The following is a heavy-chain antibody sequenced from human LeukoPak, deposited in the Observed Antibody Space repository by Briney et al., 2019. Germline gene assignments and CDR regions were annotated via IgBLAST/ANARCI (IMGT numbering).Heavy chain of an antibody. CDR1: GYTLTELS. CDR2: FDPEDGET. V-gene: IGHV1-24*01. CDR3: ATASRSSIAARASFDY. D-gene: IGHD6-6*01. Sequence: PGASVKVSCKVSGYTLTELSMHRVRQAPGKGLEWMGGFDPEDGETIYAQKFQGRVTMTEDTSTDTAYMELSSLRSEDTAVYYCATASRSSIAARASFDYWGQGTLVTVSS. J-gene: IGHJ4*02.